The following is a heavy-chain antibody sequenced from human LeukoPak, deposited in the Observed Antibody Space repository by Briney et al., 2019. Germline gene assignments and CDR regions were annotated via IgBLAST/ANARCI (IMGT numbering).Heavy chain of an antibody. CDR3: ARDQRSYGSGSYYGIDY. CDR2: VSAYNGKT. J-gene: IGHJ4*02. D-gene: IGHD3-10*01. V-gene: IGHV1-18*01. Sequence: ASVKVSCKASGYTFTRYGISWVRPAPRQGLEWVGWVSAYNGKTNYAHKLQGRVTMTTDTSTSTAYMELRSLRSDDTVVSYCARDQRSYGSGSYYGIDYWGQGTLVTVSS. CDR1: GYTFTRYG.